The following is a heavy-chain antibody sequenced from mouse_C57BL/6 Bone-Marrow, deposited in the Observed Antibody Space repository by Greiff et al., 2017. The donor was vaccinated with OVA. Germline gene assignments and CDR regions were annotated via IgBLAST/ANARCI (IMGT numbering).Heavy chain of an antibody. CDR1: GYTFTSYW. Sequence: QVQLQQPGTELVKPGASVKLSCKASGYTFTSYWMHWVKQSPGQGLEWIGNINPSNGGTNYNEKFKSKATLTVDKSSSTAYMQLSSLTSEDSAVYYCARSITTVVARRYFDVWGTGTTVTVSS. CDR3: ARSITTVVARRYFDV. J-gene: IGHJ1*03. D-gene: IGHD1-1*01. CDR2: INPSNGGT. V-gene: IGHV1-53*01.